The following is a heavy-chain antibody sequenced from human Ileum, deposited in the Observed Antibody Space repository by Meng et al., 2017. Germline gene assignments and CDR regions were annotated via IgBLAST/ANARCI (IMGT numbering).Heavy chain of an antibody. D-gene: IGHD4-17*01. Sequence: VELVGAGGGLVQPGGSLRLSCAAAGFTFSSYAMSWVRQAPGKGLEWVSAISGSGGSTYYADSVKGRFTISRDNSKNTLYLQMNSLRAEDTAVYYCAKDPQGDGDYVCWGQGTLVTVSS. V-gene: IGHV3-23*04. CDR3: AKDPQGDGDYVC. CDR2: ISGSGGST. CDR1: GFTFSSYA. J-gene: IGHJ4*02.